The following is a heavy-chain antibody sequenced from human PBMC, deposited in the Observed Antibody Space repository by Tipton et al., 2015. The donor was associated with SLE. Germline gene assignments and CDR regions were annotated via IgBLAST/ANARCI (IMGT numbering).Heavy chain of an antibody. D-gene: IGHD2-2*01. J-gene: IGHJ4*02. CDR3: ARGDCSSTSCLDY. CDR1: GGSFSGYY. CDR2: INHSGST. Sequence: TLSLTCSVYGGSFSGYYWSWIRQPPGKGLEWIGEINHSGSTNYNPSLKSRATISVDTSKNQFSLKLSSVTAADTAVYCCARGDCSSTSCLDYWGQGTLVTVSS. V-gene: IGHV4-34*01.